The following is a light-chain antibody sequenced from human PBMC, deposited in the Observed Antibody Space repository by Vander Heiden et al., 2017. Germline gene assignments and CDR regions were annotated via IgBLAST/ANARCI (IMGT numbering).Light chain of an antibody. Sequence: SYELTQPPSVSVSPGQTASITRSGDKLGDKYGCWYQQKPGQSPVLVSYQDSQRPSGIRERFSGSNSGNTPTLTISGTQAMDEADYYCQAWDSSTVVFGTGTKVTVL. CDR2: QDS. CDR3: QAWDSSTVV. CDR1: KLGDKY. J-gene: IGLJ1*01. V-gene: IGLV3-1*01.